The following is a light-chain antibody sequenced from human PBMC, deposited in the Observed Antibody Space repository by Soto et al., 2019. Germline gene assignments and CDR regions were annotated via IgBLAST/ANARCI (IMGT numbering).Light chain of an antibody. J-gene: IGLJ1*01. V-gene: IGLV2-23*02. CDR2: EVS. CDR3: CSYAGSSTV. Sequence: SALTQPASVSGYPGHSITISCTGTSSDVGSYNLVSWYQQHPGKAPKLMIYEVSKRPSGVSNRFSGSKSGNTASLTISGLQAEDEADYYCCSYAGSSTVFGTGTRSPS. CDR1: SSDVGSYNL.